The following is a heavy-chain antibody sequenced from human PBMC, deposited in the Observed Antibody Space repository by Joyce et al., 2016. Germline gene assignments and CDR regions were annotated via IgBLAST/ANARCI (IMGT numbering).Heavy chain of an antibody. CDR1: GFTVSSNY. V-gene: IGHV3-66*02. CDR2: IYSGGDS. Sequence: GGGLVQPGGSLRLSCAFSGFTVSSNYMAWVRQAPGKGLEWVSIIYSGGDSYYADSVRGRFTLSRDNSKNTLYLQMNSLRAEDTAVYYCARDGRTQYYQYYFMDVWGKGTTVTVS. CDR3: ARDGRTQYYQYYFMDV. J-gene: IGHJ6*03. D-gene: IGHD3-10*01.